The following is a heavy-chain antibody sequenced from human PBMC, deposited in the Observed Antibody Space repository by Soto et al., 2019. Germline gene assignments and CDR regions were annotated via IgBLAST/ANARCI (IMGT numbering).Heavy chain of an antibody. Sequence: EVQLVESGGGLVQPGGSLRLSCAASGFTFHNYWMGWVRQTPDKGLEWVANIKPAGSEKYYVDSVKGRFTISRDNDKDSLYLQMNSLRAEDTAVYYCARENYFAYWCQGTLVPVSS. CDR3: ARENYFAY. CDR1: GFTFHNYW. V-gene: IGHV3-7*01. CDR2: IKPAGSEK. J-gene: IGHJ4*02.